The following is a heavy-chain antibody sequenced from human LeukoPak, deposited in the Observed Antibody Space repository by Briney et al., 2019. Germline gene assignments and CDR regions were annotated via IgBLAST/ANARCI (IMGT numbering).Heavy chain of an antibody. Sequence: GGSLRLSCAASGFTFSSYGMHWVRQAPGKGLEWVAFIRYDGSNKYYADSVKGRFTISRDNSKNTLYLQMNSLRAEDTAVYYCAKVAGRRITMVRGVMYYYYMDVWGEGTTVTVSS. V-gene: IGHV3-30*02. J-gene: IGHJ6*03. CDR3: AKVAGRRITMVRGVMYYYYMDV. CDR2: IRYDGSNK. D-gene: IGHD3-10*01. CDR1: GFTFSSYG.